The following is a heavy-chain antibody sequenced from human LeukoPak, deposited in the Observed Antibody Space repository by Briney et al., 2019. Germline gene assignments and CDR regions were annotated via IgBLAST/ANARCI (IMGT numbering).Heavy chain of an antibody. Sequence: SVKVSCKASGGTFSSYAISWVRQAPGQGLEWMGGIIPIFGTANYAQKFQGRVTITADKSTSTAYMELSSVTAADTAVYYCARKQGYYYYYMDVWGKGTTVTVSS. V-gene: IGHV1-69*06. D-gene: IGHD6-13*01. CDR3: ARKQGYYYYYMDV. CDR1: GGTFSSYA. CDR2: IIPIFGTA. J-gene: IGHJ6*03.